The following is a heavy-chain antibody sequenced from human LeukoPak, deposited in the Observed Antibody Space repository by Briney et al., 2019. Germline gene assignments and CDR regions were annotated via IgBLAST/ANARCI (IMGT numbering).Heavy chain of an antibody. V-gene: IGHV3-64*01. CDR1: GFTFNSYA. CDR2: ISTNGGST. D-gene: IGHD1-26*01. J-gene: IGHJ4*02. Sequence: GGSLRLSCAASGFTFNSYAMHWVRQAPGKGLEYVSGISTNGGSTNYANSVKGRFTISRDNSKNTLYLQMGSLRAEDMAVYYCARDHGSGSYSDYWGQGTLVTVSS. CDR3: ARDHGSGSYSDY.